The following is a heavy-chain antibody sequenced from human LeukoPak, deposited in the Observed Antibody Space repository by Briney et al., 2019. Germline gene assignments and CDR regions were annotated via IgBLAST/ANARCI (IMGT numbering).Heavy chain of an antibody. V-gene: IGHV3-23*01. J-gene: IGHJ4*02. CDR2: ISGNGYNT. CDR3: AKGVRLWFAFYFDY. Sequence: PGGSLRLSRSGSGFTLGSYAMSWVPPAPGKGREWVSAISGNGYNTYYAHSVKGRFTISSESSGNTLYLQMHNLRAEDTAVYYCAKGVRLWFAFYFDYWGQGSLVTVSS. D-gene: IGHD3-10*01. CDR1: GFTLGSYA.